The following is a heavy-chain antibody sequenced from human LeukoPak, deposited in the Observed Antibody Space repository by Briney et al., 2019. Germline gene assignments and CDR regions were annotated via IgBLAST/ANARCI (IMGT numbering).Heavy chain of an antibody. V-gene: IGHV3-7*05. CDR2: IKQDRNEK. CDR1: GFTFSSHR. Sequence: GGSLSLSCTVGGFTFSSHRMSWARQAPGKGLEWVANIKQDRNEKYYVASVKRRFTISRANAKHSLYLQMNSLRAEDTAVYYCAKDRPITIHWYFDLWGRGTLVTVSS. CDR3: AKDRPITIHWYFDL. D-gene: IGHD3-9*01. J-gene: IGHJ2*01.